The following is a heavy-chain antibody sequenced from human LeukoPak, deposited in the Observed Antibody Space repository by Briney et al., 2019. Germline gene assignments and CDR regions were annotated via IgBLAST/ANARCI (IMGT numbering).Heavy chain of an antibody. CDR3: AKDGLAPGSSGDFFDY. Sequence: PGGSLRLSCAASGFTFSNFAMTWVRQAPGKGLEWVSTITRDSGGTYYADSVKGRFTISRDNSKNTLYLQINSLRAEDTAVYSCAKDGLAPGSSGDFFDYWGQGTLVTVSS. CDR2: ITRDSGGT. J-gene: IGHJ4*02. D-gene: IGHD3-10*01. CDR1: GFTFSNFA. V-gene: IGHV3-23*01.